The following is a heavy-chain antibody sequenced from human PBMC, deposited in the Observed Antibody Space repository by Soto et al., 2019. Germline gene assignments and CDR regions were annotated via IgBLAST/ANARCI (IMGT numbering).Heavy chain of an antibody. V-gene: IGHV1-46*01. CDR1: GYTFTSYY. Sequence: QVELVQSGAEVKKPGASVQVSCKAAGYTFTSYYMHWVRQAPGQGLEWMGFINPSGGITTYAQKFQARVTMTSDTSTSTVYMELRTLKSEDTAVYYCARRSIFTWSDAFDIWGQGTMVTVSA. D-gene: IGHD3-3*01. CDR2: INPSGGIT. J-gene: IGHJ3*02. CDR3: ARRSIFTWSDAFDI.